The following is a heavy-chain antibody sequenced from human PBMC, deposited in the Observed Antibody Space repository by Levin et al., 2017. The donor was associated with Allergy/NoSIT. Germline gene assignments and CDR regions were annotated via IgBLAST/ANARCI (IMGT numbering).Heavy chain of an antibody. CDR2: FDPEDGET. CDR3: ATGVRTYSSGLNDY. Sequence: ASVKVSCKVSGYTLTELSMHWVRQAPGKGLEWMGGFDPEDGETIYAQKFQGRVTMTEDTSTDTAYMELSSLRSEDTAVYYCATGVRTYSSGLNDYWGQGTLVTVSS. D-gene: IGHD6-19*01. V-gene: IGHV1-24*01. J-gene: IGHJ4*02. CDR1: GYTLTELS.